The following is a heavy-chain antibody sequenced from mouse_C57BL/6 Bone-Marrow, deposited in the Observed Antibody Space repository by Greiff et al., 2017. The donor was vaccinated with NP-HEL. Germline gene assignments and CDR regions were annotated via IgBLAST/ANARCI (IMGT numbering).Heavy chain of an antibody. D-gene: IGHD1-1*01. V-gene: IGHV1-64*01. CDR1: GYTFTSYW. CDR2: IHPNSGST. J-gene: IGHJ4*01. Sequence: QVQLKQPGAELVKPGASVKLSCKASGYTFTSYWMHWVKQRPGQGLEWIGMIHPNSGSTNSNEKFKSKATLTVDKSSRTAYMQRSSLTSEDAAVYLCARSGYYGRGYSRDYWGQGTSVTVSS. CDR3: ARSGYYGRGYSRDY.